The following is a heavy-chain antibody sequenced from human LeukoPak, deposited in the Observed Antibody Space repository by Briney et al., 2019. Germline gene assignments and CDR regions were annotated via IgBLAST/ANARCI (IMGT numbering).Heavy chain of an antibody. V-gene: IGHV3-30*02. CDR3: RTTYIAAAGNDY. CDR1: GFTFSSYG. CDR2: IRYDGSNK. Sequence: PGGSLRLSCAASGFTFSSYGMHWVRQAPGKGLEWVAFIRYDGSNKYYADSVKGRFTISRDNSKNTLYLQMNSLRAEDTAVYYSRTTYIAAAGNDYWGQGTLVTVSS. D-gene: IGHD6-13*01. J-gene: IGHJ4*02.